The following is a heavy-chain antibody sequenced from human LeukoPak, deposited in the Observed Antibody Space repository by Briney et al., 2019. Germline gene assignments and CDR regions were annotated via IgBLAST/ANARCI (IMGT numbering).Heavy chain of an antibody. CDR2: INHSGST. CDR1: GGSFSGYY. CDR3: ARDYYDSSGYGNDAFDI. Sequence: PSETLSLTCAVYGGSFSGYYWGWIRQPPGKGLEWIGEINHSGSTNYNPSLKGRVTISVDTSKNQFSLKLSSVTAADTAVYYCARDYYDSSGYGNDAFDIWGQGTMVTVSS. J-gene: IGHJ3*02. V-gene: IGHV4-34*01. D-gene: IGHD3-22*01.